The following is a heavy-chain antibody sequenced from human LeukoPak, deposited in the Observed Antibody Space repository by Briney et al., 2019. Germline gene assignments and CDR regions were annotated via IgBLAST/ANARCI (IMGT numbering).Heavy chain of an antibody. CDR2: IYNGDST. V-gene: IGHV3-53*01. CDR1: GFTFSSSW. CDR3: ARGSYFDY. J-gene: IGHJ4*02. Sequence: PGGSLRLSCAASGFTFSSSWMTWVRQAPGKGLELVSVIYNGDSTYYADSVKDRFTISRDNSKNTLYLQMNSLRAEDTAVYYCARGSYFDYWGQGILVTVSS.